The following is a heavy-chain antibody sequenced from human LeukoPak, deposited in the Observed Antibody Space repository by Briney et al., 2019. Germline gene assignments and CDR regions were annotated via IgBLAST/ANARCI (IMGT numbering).Heavy chain of an antibody. CDR1: GFTFTSSA. CDR2: IVVGSGNT. Sequence: GASVKVSCKASGFTFTSSAMQWVRQARGQRLEWIGWIVVGSGNTNYAQMFQERVTITRDMSTSTAYMELSSLRSEDTAVYYCAAARSHYDFWSGYDYWGQGTLVTVSS. J-gene: IGHJ4*02. V-gene: IGHV1-58*02. CDR3: AAARSHYDFWSGYDY. D-gene: IGHD3-3*01.